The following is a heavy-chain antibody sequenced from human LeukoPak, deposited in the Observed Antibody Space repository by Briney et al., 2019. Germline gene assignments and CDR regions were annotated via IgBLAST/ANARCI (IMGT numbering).Heavy chain of an antibody. D-gene: IGHD4-23*01. Sequence: GGSLRLSCAASGFTFSSYGMHWVRQAPGKGLEWVAVISYDGSNKYYADSVKGRFTISRDNSKNTLYLQMNSLRAEDTAVYYCAKDHDYGGNWDYWGQGTLVTVSS. CDR2: ISYDGSNK. J-gene: IGHJ4*02. CDR1: GFTFSSYG. CDR3: AKDHDYGGNWDY. V-gene: IGHV3-30*18.